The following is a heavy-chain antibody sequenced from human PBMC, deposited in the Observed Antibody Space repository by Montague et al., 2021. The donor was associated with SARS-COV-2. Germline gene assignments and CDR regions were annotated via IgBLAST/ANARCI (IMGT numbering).Heavy chain of an antibody. J-gene: IGHJ1*01. CDR1: GGSINNYY. CDR3: ARGPKMGGSGYYYN. V-gene: IGHV4-59*04. D-gene: IGHD3-22*01. Sequence: SETLSLTYTVSGGSINNYYWSWIRQPPGKGLEWIGSIYHDGNTYYNPSLKTRVSLSIDERKNQFSLKFYSVTVADTAVYSCARGPKMGGSGYYYNWGQGILVTVSS. CDR2: IYHDGNT.